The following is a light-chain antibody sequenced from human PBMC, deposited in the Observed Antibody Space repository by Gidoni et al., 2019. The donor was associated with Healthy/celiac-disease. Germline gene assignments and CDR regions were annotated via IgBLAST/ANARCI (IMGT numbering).Light chain of an antibody. CDR1: QSSSSW. CDR2: KAT. CDR3: QQYNSYLGT. Sequence: DIQMTQSPSTLSASVGDRVTITCRASQSSSSWLAWYQQKPGKAPKLLNYKATRLESGVPSRFSGGGAGTEFTLTISSLQPDDFATYCCQQYNSYLGTFGQGTKVEIK. V-gene: IGKV1-5*03. J-gene: IGKJ1*01.